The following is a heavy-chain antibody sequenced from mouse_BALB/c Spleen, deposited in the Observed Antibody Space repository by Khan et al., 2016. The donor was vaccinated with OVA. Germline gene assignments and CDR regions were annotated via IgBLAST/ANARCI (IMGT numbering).Heavy chain of an antibody. Sequence: VQLQESGPGLVAPSQGLSITCTVSGFSLSRYSVYWVRQPPGKGLEWLGMIWSGGSTDYNSALKSRLSISKDNSKSQVFLKMNSLQSDDTAMYYCARNRDGGSYWYFDVWGAGTTVTVSS. J-gene: IGHJ1*01. CDR3: ARNRDGGSYWYFDV. V-gene: IGHV2-6-4*01. D-gene: IGHD3-3*01. CDR1: GFSLSRYS. CDR2: IWSGGST.